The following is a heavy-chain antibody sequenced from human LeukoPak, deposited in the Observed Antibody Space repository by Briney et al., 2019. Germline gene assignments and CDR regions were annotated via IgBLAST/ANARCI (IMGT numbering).Heavy chain of an antibody. CDR3: ARGKSGSLDY. V-gene: IGHV4-59*01. Sequence: NPSETLPLTCTVSGVFISTYYWSWIRQPPGKGLEWIGYIYYSGSTNYNPSLKSRVTISVDTSKNQFSLKLSSVTAADTAVYYCARGKSGSLDYWGQGTLVTVSS. J-gene: IGHJ4*02. D-gene: IGHD1-26*01. CDR2: IYYSGST. CDR1: GVFISTYY.